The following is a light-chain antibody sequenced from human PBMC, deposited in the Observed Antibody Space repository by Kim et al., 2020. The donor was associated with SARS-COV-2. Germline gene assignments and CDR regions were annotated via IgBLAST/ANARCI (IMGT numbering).Light chain of an antibody. CDR1: RANVGNNP. CDR2: NDN. CDR3: GSWDDSLSGRV. V-gene: IGLV1-44*01. Sequence: GQTVTLSCSGRRANVGNNPVTWFQQVPGTAPKLLMSNDNQRPSGVPDRFSASKSGTSASLAISGLQSEDEAVYYCGSWDDSLSGRVFGGGTQLTVL. J-gene: IGLJ3*02.